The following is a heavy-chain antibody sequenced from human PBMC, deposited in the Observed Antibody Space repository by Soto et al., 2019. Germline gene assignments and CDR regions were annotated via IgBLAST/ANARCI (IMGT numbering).Heavy chain of an antibody. CDR3: AKDTGGPYYYDRSGPGDAFDI. Sequence: EVQLLESGGGLVQPGGSLRLSCAASGFTFSSYAMSWVRQAPGKGLEWVSAISGSGGSTYYADSVKGRFTISRDNSKNPHYLKMNSLRAEATDVYYCAKDTGGPYYYDRSGPGDAFDIWGQGTMVTVSS. CDR1: GFTFSSYA. V-gene: IGHV3-23*01. D-gene: IGHD3-22*01. J-gene: IGHJ3*02. CDR2: ISGSGGST.